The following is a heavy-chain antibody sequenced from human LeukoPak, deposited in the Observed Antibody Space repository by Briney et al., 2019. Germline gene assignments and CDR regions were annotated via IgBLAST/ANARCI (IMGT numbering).Heavy chain of an antibody. V-gene: IGHV4-4*02. D-gene: IGHD5-12*01. Sequence: PSETLSLTCGVSGGSITSRDCWSWVRQPPGKGLEWIGEICLDGRIHYTPSLKSRISISIDRSKDQFSLNLISVAAADTAIYFCASQSGLRNDFWGQGTLVTVSS. CDR2: ICLDGRI. J-gene: IGHJ4*02. CDR1: GGSITSRDC. CDR3: ASQSGLRNDF.